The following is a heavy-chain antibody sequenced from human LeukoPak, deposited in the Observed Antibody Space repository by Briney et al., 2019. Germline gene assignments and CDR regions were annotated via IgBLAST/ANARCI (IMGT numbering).Heavy chain of an antibody. D-gene: IGHD6-13*01. CDR3: ARGQTAAGEIWYFDY. Sequence: SETLSLTCTVSGGSINRYFWSWTRQPPGKGLEWLGHVYFSGSTKYNPSLESRVALLIDTSKKQSSLKLSSVTAADTAVYYCARGQTAAGEIWYFDYWGQGSLLTVAS. CDR2: VYFSGST. CDR1: GGSINRYF. V-gene: IGHV4-59*01. J-gene: IGHJ4*02.